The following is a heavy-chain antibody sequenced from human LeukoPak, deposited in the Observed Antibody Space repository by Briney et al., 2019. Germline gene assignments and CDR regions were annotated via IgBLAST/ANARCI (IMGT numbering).Heavy chain of an antibody. CDR2: ISFDGNNR. J-gene: IGHJ4*02. Sequence: PGGSLRLSCAASGLTFSSYAMHWVRQAPGKGLEWVAVISFDGNNRYYADSVKGRFTISRDNSKNTLYLQMNSMRVEDTAVYYCARETLHTAMITPFDYWGRGTLVTVSS. D-gene: IGHD5-18*01. CDR1: GLTFSSYA. CDR3: ARETLHTAMITPFDY. V-gene: IGHV3-30-3*01.